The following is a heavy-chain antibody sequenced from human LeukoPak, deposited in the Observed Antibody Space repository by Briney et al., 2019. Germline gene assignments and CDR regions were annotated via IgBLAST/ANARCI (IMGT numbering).Heavy chain of an antibody. Sequence: PGGSLRLSCAASGFTFSNYGMNWVRQAPGKGLEWVSAISGSGGRTYYADSVKGRFTISRDNSKNTLYLQMNSLRAEDTAVYYCAKSEDYYYMDVWGKGTTVTVSS. J-gene: IGHJ6*03. V-gene: IGHV3-23*01. CDR2: ISGSGGRT. CDR1: GFTFSNYG. CDR3: AKSEDYYYMDV.